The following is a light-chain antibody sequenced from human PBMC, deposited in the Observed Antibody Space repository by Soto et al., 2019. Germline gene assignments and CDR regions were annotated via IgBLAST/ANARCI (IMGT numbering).Light chain of an antibody. Sequence: EIVLTQSPGTLSLSPGERATLSCRASQSVSSSYLAWYQQKPGQAPRLLIYDTSSRATGIPDRFSGSGSGTEFTLTISSLEPEDFAVYYCQQYNRWPRTFGQGTKVDIK. J-gene: IGKJ1*01. CDR2: DTS. CDR3: QQYNRWPRT. CDR1: QSVSSSY. V-gene: IGKV3-20*01.